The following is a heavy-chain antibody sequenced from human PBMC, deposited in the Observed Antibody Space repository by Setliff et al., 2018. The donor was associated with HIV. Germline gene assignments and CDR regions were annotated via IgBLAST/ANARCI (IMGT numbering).Heavy chain of an antibody. D-gene: IGHD6-19*01. CDR1: GGSISSHY. CDR3: ARVPSSGWYGGHHYMDV. Sequence: PSETLSLTCTVSGGSISSHYWNWIRQPPGKELEWIGYIHYSGSINYNPSLKSRVNISGDSSKKQVYLMLSSVTAADTAVYFCARVPSSGWYGGHHYMDVWGKGAAVTVSS. J-gene: IGHJ6*03. CDR2: IHYSGSI. V-gene: IGHV4-59*11.